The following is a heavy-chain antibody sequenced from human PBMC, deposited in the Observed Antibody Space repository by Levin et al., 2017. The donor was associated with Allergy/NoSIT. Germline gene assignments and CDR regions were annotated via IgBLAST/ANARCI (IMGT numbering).Heavy chain of an antibody. CDR3: STSTIGGYYGLDV. J-gene: IGHJ6*02. CDR2: TMSIVGTT. V-gene: IGHV1-69*13. CDR1: GGTFSSYT. Sequence: GASVKVSCEASGGTFSSYTITWVRQAPGRGLEGMGGTMSIVGTTNYAQRFQDRVTITADESTSTAYMELSSLRSEETALYYCSTSTIGGYYGLDVWGQGTTVTVSS. D-gene: IGHD1-26*01.